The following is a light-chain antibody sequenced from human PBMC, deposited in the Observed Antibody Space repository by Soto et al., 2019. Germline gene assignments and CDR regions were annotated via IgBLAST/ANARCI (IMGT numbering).Light chain of an antibody. CDR3: QQYNNWHFT. J-gene: IGKJ3*01. CDR1: QSVGNN. CDR2: GAS. V-gene: IGKV3-15*01. Sequence: EIVMTQSPATLSVSPGERATLSCRASQSVGNNLAWYQQKPGQAPRLLVYGASTRATGIPARFSGSGSGTEFTLTLSSLQSEDFAVYYCQQYNNWHFTFGPGTKVDIK.